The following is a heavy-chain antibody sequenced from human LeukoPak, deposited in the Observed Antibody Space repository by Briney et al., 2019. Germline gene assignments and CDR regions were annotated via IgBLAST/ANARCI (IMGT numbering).Heavy chain of an antibody. CDR3: ARDIPYEVSFGGLTVMGSFVLDY. D-gene: IGHD3-16*02. CDR2: INPNDDTK. V-gene: IGHV1-46*01. Sequence: ASVKVSCKASGYTFISYYMQWVRQAPGQGLEWMGIINPNDDTKNYAQKFQDRVTMTRDTSTTTVYMELSGLRSEDTAVYYCARDIPYEVSFGGLTVMGSFVLDYWGQGTLVTVSS. CDR1: GYTFISYY. J-gene: IGHJ4*02.